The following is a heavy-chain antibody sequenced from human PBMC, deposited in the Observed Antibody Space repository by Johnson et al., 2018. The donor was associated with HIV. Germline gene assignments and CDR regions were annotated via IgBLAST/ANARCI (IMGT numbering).Heavy chain of an antibody. CDR1: GFTFDDYG. CDR2: INWNGGST. Sequence: VQLVESGGGVMRPGGSLRLSCAASGFTFDDYGVSWVRQAPGKGLEWVSGINWNGGSTGYADSVKGRFTISRDNSKNTVFLQINSLRAEDTALYYCARDQYSTSDDDAFDIWGQGTMVTVSS. CDR3: ARDQYSTSDDDAFDI. V-gene: IGHV3-20*04. J-gene: IGHJ3*02. D-gene: IGHD6-6*01.